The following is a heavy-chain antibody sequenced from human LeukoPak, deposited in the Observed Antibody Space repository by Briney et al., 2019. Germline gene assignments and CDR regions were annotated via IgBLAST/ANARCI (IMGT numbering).Heavy chain of an antibody. J-gene: IGHJ4*02. CDR1: GYTFTGYY. V-gene: IGHV1-2*02. Sequence: AASVKVSCKASGYTFTGYYMHWVRQAPGQGLEWMGWINPNSGGTNYAQKFQCRVTMTRDTSISTAYMELRRLRSDDTAVYYCARIPAVTVGFDYWGQGTLVTVSS. CDR3: ARIPAVTVGFDY. D-gene: IGHD2-21*02. CDR2: INPNSGGT.